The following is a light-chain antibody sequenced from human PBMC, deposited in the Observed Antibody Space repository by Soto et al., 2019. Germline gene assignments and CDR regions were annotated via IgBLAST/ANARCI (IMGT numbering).Light chain of an antibody. V-gene: IGKV3-20*01. CDR3: QQFSSYPLT. CDR2: DAS. CDR1: QTVRNNY. J-gene: IGKJ4*01. Sequence: EFVLTQSPDTLSLSPGERATLSCRASQTVRNNYLAWYQQKPGQAPRLLIYDASSRATGIPDRFSGGGSGTDFTLTISRLEPEDFAVYYCQQFSSYPLTFGGGTK.